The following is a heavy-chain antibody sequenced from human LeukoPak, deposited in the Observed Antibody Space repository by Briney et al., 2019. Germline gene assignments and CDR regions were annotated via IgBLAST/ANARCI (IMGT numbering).Heavy chain of an antibody. CDR2: IYTSGST. J-gene: IGHJ6*02. V-gene: IGHV4-61*02. CDR1: GGSISSGSYY. CDR3: ARVRGHLTYYYGMDV. Sequence: SETLSLTCTVSGGSISSGSYYWSWIRQPAGKGLEWIGRIYTSGSTNYNPSLKSRVTISVDTSKNQFSLKLSSVTAADTAVYYCARVRGHLTYYYGMDVWGQGTTVTVSS.